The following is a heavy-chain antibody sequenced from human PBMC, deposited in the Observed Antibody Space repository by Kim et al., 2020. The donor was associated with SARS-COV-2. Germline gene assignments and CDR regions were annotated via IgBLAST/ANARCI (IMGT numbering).Heavy chain of an antibody. D-gene: IGHD5-12*01. CDR2: GST. CDR3: AKVKWPWDY. V-gene: IGHV3-23*01. Sequence: GSTYYADSVKGRFTLARDNSKNTLYLQMNSLGAEDTAVYYCAKVKWPWDYWGQGTLVTVSS. J-gene: IGHJ4*02.